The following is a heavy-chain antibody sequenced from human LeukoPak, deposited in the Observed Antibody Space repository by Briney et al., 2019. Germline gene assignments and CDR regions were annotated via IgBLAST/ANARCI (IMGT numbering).Heavy chain of an antibody. CDR1: TDSFSSHY. D-gene: IGHD4-17*01. Sequence: PSETLSLTCAVSTDSFSSHYWTWIQQPPGKGLEWIGYISYIGSTNYNPSLKSRVTISIDTSKNQFSLRLSSVTAADTAVYYCARDVVTVTKGFDIWGQGTMVSVSS. CDR2: ISYIGST. CDR3: ARDVVTVTKGFDI. J-gene: IGHJ3*02. V-gene: IGHV4-59*11.